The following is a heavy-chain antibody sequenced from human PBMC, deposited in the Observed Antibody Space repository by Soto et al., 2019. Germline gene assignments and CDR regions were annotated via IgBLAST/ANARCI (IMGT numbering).Heavy chain of an antibody. CDR3: ARAERMGGSYYYYGMDV. D-gene: IGHD2-15*01. J-gene: IGHJ6*02. Sequence: SETLSLTCTVSGGSIGSGDYYWSWIRQPPGKGLEWIGYIYYSGSTYYNPSLKSRVTISVDTSKNQFSLKLSSVTAADTAVYYCARAERMGGSYYYYGMDVWGQGTTVTVSS. V-gene: IGHV4-30-4*01. CDR2: IYYSGST. CDR1: GGSIGSGDYY.